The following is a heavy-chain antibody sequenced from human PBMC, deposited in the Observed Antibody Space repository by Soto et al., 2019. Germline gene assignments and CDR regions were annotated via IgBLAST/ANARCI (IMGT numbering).Heavy chain of an antibody. CDR3: ARLLSIAARPGWFDP. Sequence: PGESLKISCKGSGYSFTSYWIGWVRQMPGKGLEWMGIIYPGDSDTRYSPSFQGQVTISADKSISTAYLQWSSLKASDTAMYYCARLLSIAARPGWFDPWGQGTLVTVSS. CDR2: IYPGDSDT. J-gene: IGHJ5*02. V-gene: IGHV5-51*01. CDR1: GYSFTSYW. D-gene: IGHD6-6*01.